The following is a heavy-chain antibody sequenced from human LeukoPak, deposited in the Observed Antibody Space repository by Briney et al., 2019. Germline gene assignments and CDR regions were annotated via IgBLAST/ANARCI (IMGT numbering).Heavy chain of an antibody. CDR1: GYTFTGYY. D-gene: IGHD3-10*01. Sequence: ASVKVSCKASGYTFTGYYMHWVRQAPGQGLEWMGWINPNSGGTNYAQKFQGRVTMTRDTSISTAYMELSRLRSDGTAVYYCAVYYYGSGSHYNSDTFDIWGQGTMVTVSS. CDR2: INPNSGGT. V-gene: IGHV1-2*02. J-gene: IGHJ3*02. CDR3: AVYYYGSGSHYNSDTFDI.